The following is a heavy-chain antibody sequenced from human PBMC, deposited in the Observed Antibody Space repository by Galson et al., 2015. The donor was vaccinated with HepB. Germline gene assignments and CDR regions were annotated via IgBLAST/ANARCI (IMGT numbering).Heavy chain of an antibody. Sequence: SLRLSCAASGFTFSNYAMNWVRQAPGKGLEWVSGLSGSGDESYTESVQGRFTISRDNSKNTLYLQMNSLRAEDTALYYCAKNVHQRAELLFREGRRHFAPRGPFDPWGQGTLVTVSS. V-gene: IGHV3-23*01. J-gene: IGHJ5*02. CDR2: LSGSGDE. D-gene: IGHD2-21*02. CDR3: AKNVHQRAELLFREGRRHFAPRGPFDP. CDR1: GFTFSNYA.